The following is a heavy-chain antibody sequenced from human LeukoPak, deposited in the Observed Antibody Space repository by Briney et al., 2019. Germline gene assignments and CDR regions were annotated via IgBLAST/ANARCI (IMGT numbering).Heavy chain of an antibody. D-gene: IGHD3-16*01. Sequence: SQTLSLTCAISGDSVYSNSAAWNWIRQSPSRGLEWLGRTYYRSKWYNDYAVSVKSRITINPDTSKNQFSLQLNSVTPEDTAVYYCARARLSWDYYYYGMDVWGQGTTVTVSS. CDR3: ARARLSWDYYYYGMDV. CDR1: GDSVYSNSAA. J-gene: IGHJ6*02. V-gene: IGHV6-1*01. CDR2: TYYRSKWYN.